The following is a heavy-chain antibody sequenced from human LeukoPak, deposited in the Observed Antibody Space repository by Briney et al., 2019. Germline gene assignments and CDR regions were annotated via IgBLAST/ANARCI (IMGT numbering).Heavy chain of an antibody. J-gene: IGHJ3*02. D-gene: IGHD3-9*01. CDR2: IHYTGTT. CDR3: ARPLTISRDDAFDI. V-gene: IGHV4-31*03. CDR1: GGSIGSGGFY. Sequence: SETLSLTCSVSGGSIGSGGFYWSWIRQHPGKGLDWIGYIHYTGTTYYNPSLKSRVIISVDTSKNQFSLKLSSVTAADTAVYYCARPLTISRDDAFDIWGQGTMVTVSS.